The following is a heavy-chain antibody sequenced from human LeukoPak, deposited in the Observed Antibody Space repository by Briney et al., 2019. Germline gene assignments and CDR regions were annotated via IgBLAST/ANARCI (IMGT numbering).Heavy chain of an antibody. CDR2: IIPVLSIA. D-gene: IGHD5-24*01. CDR1: RDIFKSYG. V-gene: IGHV1-69*04. CDR3: ARGGWDGYKLDS. J-gene: IGHJ5*01. Sequence: SVKVSCKASRDIFKSYGIFWVRQAPGQGLEWMGRIIPVLSIANNAEKFQGRVTITADKDTSTAYMELSRLRSEDTAVYYCARGGWDGYKLDSWGQGTLVTVSS.